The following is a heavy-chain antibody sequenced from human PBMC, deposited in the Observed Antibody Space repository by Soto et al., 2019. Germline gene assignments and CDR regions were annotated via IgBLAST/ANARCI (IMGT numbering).Heavy chain of an antibody. CDR3: ARVPYYYGSGVDYGMDV. J-gene: IGHJ6*02. V-gene: IGHV3-13*01. CDR2: IGTAGDT. Sequence: GGSLRLSCAASGFTFSSYDMHWVRQATGKGLEWVSAIGTAGDTYYPGSVKGRFTISRENAKNSLYLQMNSLRAEDTAVYYCARVPYYYGSGVDYGMDVWGQGTTVTVSS. CDR1: GFTFSSYD. D-gene: IGHD3-10*01.